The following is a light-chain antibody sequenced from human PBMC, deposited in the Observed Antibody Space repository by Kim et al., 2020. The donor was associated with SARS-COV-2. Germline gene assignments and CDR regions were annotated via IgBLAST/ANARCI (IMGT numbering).Light chain of an antibody. CDR1: QSVSSN. J-gene: IGKJ2*01. V-gene: IGKV3-15*01. Sequence: EIVMTQSPATLSVSPGERATLSCRASQSVSSNLAWYQQKPGQAPRLLIYGASTRATGIPARFSGSGSGTEFTLTISSLQSEDFAVYCCQQYNNWPRTFGQGTKLEI. CDR3: QQYNNWPRT. CDR2: GAS.